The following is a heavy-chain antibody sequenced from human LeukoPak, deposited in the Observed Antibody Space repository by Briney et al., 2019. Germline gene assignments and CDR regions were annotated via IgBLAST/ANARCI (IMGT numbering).Heavy chain of an antibody. CDR3: ARDRARTGTFYYYGMDV. Sequence: SETLSLTCAVYGGSFSGYYWSWIRQPPGKGLEWVGEINHSGSTNYNPSLKSRVTISVDTSKNQFSLELSSVTAADTAVYYCARDRARTGTFYYYGMDVWGKGTTVTVSS. V-gene: IGHV4-34*01. CDR1: GGSFSGYY. D-gene: IGHD1/OR15-1a*01. J-gene: IGHJ6*04. CDR2: INHSGST.